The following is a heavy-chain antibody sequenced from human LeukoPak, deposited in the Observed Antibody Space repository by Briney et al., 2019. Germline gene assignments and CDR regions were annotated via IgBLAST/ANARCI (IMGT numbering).Heavy chain of an antibody. CDR1: GSSISSYY. CDR3: ARLPHSSSPFDH. Sequence: SETLSLTCTVSGSSISSYYWIWIRQPAGKGLEWIGRIYSSGSTNYNPSLKSRVTMSVDTSKSQFSLKLSSVTAADTAVYYCARLPHSSSPFDHWGQGILVTVSS. J-gene: IGHJ4*02. D-gene: IGHD6-6*01. V-gene: IGHV4-4*07. CDR2: IYSSGST.